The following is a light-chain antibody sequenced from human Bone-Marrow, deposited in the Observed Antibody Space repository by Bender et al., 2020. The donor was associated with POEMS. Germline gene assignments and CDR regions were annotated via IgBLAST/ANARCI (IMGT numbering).Light chain of an antibody. CDR2: EGS. Sequence: QSALTQPASVSGSPGQSITISCTGTSSDVGSYDLLSWYQQHPGRAPKLMIYEGSKRPSGVSDRFSGSKSGNTASLTISGLQAEDEADYYCSSYTSSSTHVVFGGGTKLTVL. CDR3: SSYTSSSTHVV. CDR1: SSDVGSYDL. V-gene: IGLV2-14*02. J-gene: IGLJ2*01.